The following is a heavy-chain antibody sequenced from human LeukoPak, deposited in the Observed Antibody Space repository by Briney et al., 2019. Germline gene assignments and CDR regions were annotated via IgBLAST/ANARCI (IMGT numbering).Heavy chain of an antibody. Sequence: ASVKVSCKASGYTFTSYDIHWVRQAPGQGLEWMGWMNPNSGNTGYAQKFQGRVTMTRNTSISTAYMELSSLRSEDTAVYYCARGGRPVRGYWFSTKVWEQYYYYGMDVWGQGTTVTVSS. CDR1: GYTFTSYD. CDR3: ARGGRPVRGYWFSTKVWEQYYYYGMDV. J-gene: IGHJ6*02. D-gene: IGHD5-18*01. V-gene: IGHV1-8*01. CDR2: MNPNSGNT.